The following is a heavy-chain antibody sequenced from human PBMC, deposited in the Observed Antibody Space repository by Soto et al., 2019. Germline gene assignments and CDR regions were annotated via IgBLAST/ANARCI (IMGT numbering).Heavy chain of an antibody. J-gene: IGHJ4*02. CDR2: IWLDGSKE. CDR3: ARELGTSGLGACDC. CDR1: GFTFTNYG. V-gene: IGHV3-33*01. Sequence: QVQLVESGGGVVQPGSSLRLSCATSGFTFTNYGMHWVRQAPGKGLEWVAVIWLDGSKENYADSVKGRFTISRDNSKNTVYLQMNSRRAEDTADYYCARELGTSGLGACDCRGQGTLVTVSS.